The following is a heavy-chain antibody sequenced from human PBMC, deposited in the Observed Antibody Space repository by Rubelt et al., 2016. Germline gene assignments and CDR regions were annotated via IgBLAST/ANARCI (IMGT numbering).Heavy chain of an antibody. CDR2: ISGSGGST. CDR3: TTNGWFDY. J-gene: IGHJ4*02. D-gene: IGHD1-14*01. Sequence: VQPGGSLRLSCAASGFTFSSYAMSWVRQAPGKGLERVSAISGSGGSTYYADSVKGRFTISRDNSKNTLYLQMNSLKTEDTAVYYCTTNGWFDYWGQGTLVTVSS. V-gene: IGHV3-23*01. CDR1: GFTFSSYA.